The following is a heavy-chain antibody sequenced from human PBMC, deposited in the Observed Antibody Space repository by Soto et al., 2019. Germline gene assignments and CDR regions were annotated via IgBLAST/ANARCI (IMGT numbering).Heavy chain of an antibody. J-gene: IGHJ4*02. CDR2: TSYDGNNK. V-gene: IGHV3-30*18. CDR3: AKGGGSARDFDY. D-gene: IGHD1-26*01. Sequence: GGSLRLSCTGSGLTFGNYGMHWVRQAPGKGLEWVASTSYDGNNKYYADSLKGRFTISRDNSKKMVYLQMTSLGPEDTAVYYCAKGGGSARDFDYWGQGALVTVSS. CDR1: GLTFGNYG.